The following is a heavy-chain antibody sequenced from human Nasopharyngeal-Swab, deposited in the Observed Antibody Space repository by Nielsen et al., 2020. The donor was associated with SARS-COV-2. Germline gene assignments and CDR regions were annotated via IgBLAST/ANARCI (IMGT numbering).Heavy chain of an antibody. D-gene: IGHD7-27*01. CDR2: ISGSGGTI. V-gene: IGHV3-11*04. Sequence: GESLKISCAASGFTFSDYYMSWIRQAPGKGLEYISYISGSGGTIYYGDSMKGRFTISRDNAKNSLYLQMNSRRAEDTAVYYCARDRANWDFDYWRQGTLVTVSS. CDR3: ARDRANWDFDY. CDR1: GFTFSDYY. J-gene: IGHJ4*02.